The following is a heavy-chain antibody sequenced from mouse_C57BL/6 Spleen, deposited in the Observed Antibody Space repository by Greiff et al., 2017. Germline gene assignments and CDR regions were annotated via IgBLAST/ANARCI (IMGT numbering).Heavy chain of an antibody. Sequence: EVKLMESGPGLVKPSQSLSLTCSVTGYSITSGYYWNWIRQFPGNKLEWMGYISYDGSNNYNPSLKNRISITRDTSKNQFFLKLNSVTTEDTATYYCASGFWDLFDYWGQGTTLTVSS. V-gene: IGHV3-6*01. J-gene: IGHJ2*01. D-gene: IGHD4-1*01. CDR1: GYSITSGYY. CDR2: ISYDGSN. CDR3: ASGFWDLFDY.